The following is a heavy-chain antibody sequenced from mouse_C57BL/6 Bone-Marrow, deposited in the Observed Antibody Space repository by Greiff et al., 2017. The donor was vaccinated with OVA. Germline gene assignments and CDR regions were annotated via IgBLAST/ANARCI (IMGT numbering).Heavy chain of an antibody. D-gene: IGHD3-2*01. CDR2: IDPSDSYT. J-gene: IGHJ2*01. V-gene: IGHV1-59*01. CDR1: GYTFTSYW. CDR3: ARDSH. Sequence: QVQLQRPGAELVRPGTSVKLSCKASGYTFTSYWMHWVKQRPGQGLEWIGVIDPSDSYTNYNQKFKGKATLTVDTSSSTAYMQLSSLTSEDSAVYYCARDSHWGQGTTLTVSS.